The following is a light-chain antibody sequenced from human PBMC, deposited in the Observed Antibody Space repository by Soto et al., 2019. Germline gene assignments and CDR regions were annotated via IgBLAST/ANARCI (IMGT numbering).Light chain of an antibody. CDR3: QQYYSTPLT. J-gene: IGKJ4*01. CDR2: WAS. V-gene: IGKV4-1*01. Sequence: DIVMTQSPDSLAVSLGERATIDCKSSQSLLYSSNNKNYLAWYQQKPGQPPKLLIYWASTRESGVPDRFSGSESGTDFTLTISSLQAEDVAVYYCQQYYSTPLTFGGGTKVEIK. CDR1: QSLLYSSNNKNY.